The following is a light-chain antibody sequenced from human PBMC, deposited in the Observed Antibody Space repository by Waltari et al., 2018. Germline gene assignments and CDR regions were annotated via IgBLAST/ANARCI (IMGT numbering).Light chain of an antibody. J-gene: IGLJ3*02. CDR2: DVS. CDR3: SSYTSNISWV. V-gene: IGLV2-14*03. CDR1: SSDVGGYNY. Sequence: QSALTQPASVSGSPGQSISISCTGTSSDVGGYNYVSWYQQHPGKAPKLMIYDVSHRPLGISNRCSGSKSGNTASLTISGLQAEDEADYYCSSYTSNISWVFGGGTKLTVL.